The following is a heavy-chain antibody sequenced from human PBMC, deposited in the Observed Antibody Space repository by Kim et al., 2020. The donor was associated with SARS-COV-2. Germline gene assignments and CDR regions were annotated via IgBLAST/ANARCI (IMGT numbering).Heavy chain of an antibody. CDR2: INHSGST. J-gene: IGHJ4*02. V-gene: IGHV4-34*01. Sequence: SETLSLTCAVYGGSFSGYYWSWIRQPPGKGLEWIGEINHSGSTNYNPSLKSRVTISVDTSKNQFSLKLSSVTAADTAVYYCASSARYYGSGGFFDYWGQGTLVTVSS. CDR3: ASSARYYGSGGFFDY. CDR1: GGSFSGYY. D-gene: IGHD3-10*01.